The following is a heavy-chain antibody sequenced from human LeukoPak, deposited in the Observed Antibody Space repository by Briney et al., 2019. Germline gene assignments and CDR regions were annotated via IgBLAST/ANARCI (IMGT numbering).Heavy chain of an antibody. J-gene: IGHJ3*02. D-gene: IGHD3-3*01. Sequence: SVKVSCKASGGTFSSYAISWVRQAPGEGLEWMGGIITIFGTANYEQKFQGRVTITADESTSTAYMELSNLRYEDTAVDYCARTNDDFWSGPHAFDIWGQGTMVTVSS. V-gene: IGHV1-69*13. CDR2: IITIFGTA. CDR3: ARTNDDFWSGPHAFDI. CDR1: GGTFSSYA.